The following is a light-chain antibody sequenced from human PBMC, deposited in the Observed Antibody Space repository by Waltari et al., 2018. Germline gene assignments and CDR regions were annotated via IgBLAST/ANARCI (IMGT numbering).Light chain of an antibody. J-gene: IGKJ4*01. Sequence: EIVLTQSPGTLSSSPGDRVTLSCRASQNVVNNFLAWYQQKPGQAPRLLIHSASSRATGIPDRFSGSGSGTDFTLTISRLEPEDVAVYYCQQCSFSPLTFGGGTKVEIK. CDR1: QNVVNNF. CDR3: QQCSFSPLT. CDR2: SAS. V-gene: IGKV3-20*01.